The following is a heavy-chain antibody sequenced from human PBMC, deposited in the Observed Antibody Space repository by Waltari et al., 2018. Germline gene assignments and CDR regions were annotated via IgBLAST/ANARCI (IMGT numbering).Heavy chain of an antibody. Sequence: EVQLVESGGGLVQPGGSLRLSCAASGISFSSFWMTWVRQAHGKGVEWVANMKQAVSEEYYVDSVKGRFTISKDNAKNSLYLQMNSLRAEDTAVYFCARERRGQSGWYYVDFWGQGSLVTVSS. V-gene: IGHV3-7*01. CDR1: GISFSSFW. CDR3: ARERRGQSGWYYVDF. D-gene: IGHD6-19*01. J-gene: IGHJ4*02. CDR2: MKQAVSEE.